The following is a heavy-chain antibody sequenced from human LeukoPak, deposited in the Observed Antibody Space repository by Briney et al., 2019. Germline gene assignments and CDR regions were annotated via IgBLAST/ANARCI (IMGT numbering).Heavy chain of an antibody. Sequence: PGGSLRLSCAAPGFTFSSYGMHWVRQAPGKGLEWVAVISYDGSNKYYADSVKGRFTISRDNSKNTLYLQMNSLRAEDTAVYYCARVMFTMIVVGRPFDYWGQGTLVTVSS. J-gene: IGHJ4*02. V-gene: IGHV3-30*19. CDR1: GFTFSSYG. CDR2: ISYDGSNK. CDR3: ARVMFTMIVVGRPFDY. D-gene: IGHD3-22*01.